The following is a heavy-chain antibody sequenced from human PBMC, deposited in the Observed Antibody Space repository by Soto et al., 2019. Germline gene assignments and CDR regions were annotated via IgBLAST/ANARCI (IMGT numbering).Heavy chain of an antibody. CDR3: ARGRLVAGTVDS. V-gene: IGHV1-8*01. D-gene: IGHD1-7*01. Sequence: QVQLVQSGAEVKKPGASVKVACKASGYPFTSYDIKWVRQATGQGLEWMGWMNPTTGSTGFAQKFQGRVTMISNTSISAAYLVLSSLTSEDTAVYYCARGRLVAGTVDSWGQGTLVTVSS. J-gene: IGHJ4*02. CDR1: GYPFTSYD. CDR2: MNPTTGST.